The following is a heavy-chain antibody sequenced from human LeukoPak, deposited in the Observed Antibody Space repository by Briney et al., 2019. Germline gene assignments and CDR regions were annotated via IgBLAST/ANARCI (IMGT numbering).Heavy chain of an antibody. Sequence: SEPLSLTCTVSGGSISSYYWRWIRHPPGEGLEWVGYIYYSGSTNYNPSLKSRVTISVDTSKNQFSLKLSSVTAADTAVYYCARSRYYYNSSGPGNYYYYMDVWGKGTTVTVSS. CDR2: IYYSGST. J-gene: IGHJ6*03. CDR3: ARSRYYYNSSGPGNYYYYMDV. D-gene: IGHD3-22*01. CDR1: GGSISSYY. V-gene: IGHV4-59*01.